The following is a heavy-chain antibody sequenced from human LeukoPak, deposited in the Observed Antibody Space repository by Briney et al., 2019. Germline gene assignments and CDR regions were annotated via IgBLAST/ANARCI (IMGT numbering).Heavy chain of an antibody. D-gene: IGHD2-15*01. Sequence: SVKVSCKASGYTFTSYAMNWVRQAPGQGLEWMGGIIPIFGTANYAQKFQGRVTITADKSTSTAYMELSSLRSEDTAVYYCARGYCSGGSCHDAFDIWGQGTMVTVSS. V-gene: IGHV1-69*06. CDR2: IIPIFGTA. J-gene: IGHJ3*02. CDR1: GYTFTSYA. CDR3: ARGYCSGGSCHDAFDI.